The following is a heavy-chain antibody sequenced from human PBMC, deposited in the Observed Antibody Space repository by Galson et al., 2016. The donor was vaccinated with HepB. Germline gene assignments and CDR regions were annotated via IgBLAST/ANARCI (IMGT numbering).Heavy chain of an antibody. V-gene: IGHV3-7*03. CDR3: TGGLGWESDY. J-gene: IGHJ4*02. CDR2: INQDGSDR. Sequence: LRLSCAASGFDINNYFMTWVLQAPGKGLEWVANINQDGSDRHYVDSVKGRFTISRDNAKNSLYIEMNSLRAEDTAVYYCTGGLGWESDYWGQGTLVTVSS. CDR1: GFDINNYF. D-gene: IGHD1-26*01.